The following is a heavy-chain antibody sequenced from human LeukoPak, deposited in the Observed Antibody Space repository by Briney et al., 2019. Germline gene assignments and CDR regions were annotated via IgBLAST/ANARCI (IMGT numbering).Heavy chain of an antibody. D-gene: IGHD3-16*02. Sequence: GGSLRLSCAVSGFTVSGNYMSWVRQAPGKGLEWVSLIYSGGTTYYADSVKGRFTISRDNAKNSLYLQMNSLRAEDTAVYYCARSKDYVWGSYRSFELDYWGQGTLVTVSS. CDR2: IYSGGTT. CDR1: GFTVSGNY. J-gene: IGHJ4*02. CDR3: ARSKDYVWGSYRSFELDY. V-gene: IGHV3-53*01.